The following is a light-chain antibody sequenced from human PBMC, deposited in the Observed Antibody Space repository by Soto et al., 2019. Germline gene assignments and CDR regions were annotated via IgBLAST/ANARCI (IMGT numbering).Light chain of an antibody. V-gene: IGKV3-20*01. CDR2: GAS. CDR1: QSVSSSY. Sequence: EIVLTQSPGTLFLSPGERVTLSCRASQSVSSSYLAWYQQKPGQAPRLLFYGASSRATGIPDRFSGSGSGTDFILTISRLEPDDFAVYYCQQYGRSPWTFGQGTKVDIK. CDR3: QQYGRSPWT. J-gene: IGKJ1*01.